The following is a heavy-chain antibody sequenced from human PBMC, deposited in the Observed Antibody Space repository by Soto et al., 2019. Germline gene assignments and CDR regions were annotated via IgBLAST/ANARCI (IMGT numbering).Heavy chain of an antibody. CDR3: AREGTPHCSSTSCYLSTRRPGYYYGMDV. CDR2: IYYSGST. Sequence: SETLSLTCTVSGGSISSGGYYWSWIRQHPGKGLEWIGYIYYSGSTYYNPSLKSRVTISVDTSKNQFSLKLSSVTAADTAVYYCAREGTPHCSSTSCYLSTRRPGYYYGMDVWGQGTTVTV. V-gene: IGHV4-31*03. J-gene: IGHJ6*02. D-gene: IGHD2-2*01. CDR1: GGSISSGGYY.